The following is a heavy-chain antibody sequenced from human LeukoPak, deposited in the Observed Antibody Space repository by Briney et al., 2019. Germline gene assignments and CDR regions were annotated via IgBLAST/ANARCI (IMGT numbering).Heavy chain of an antibody. J-gene: IGHJ4*02. CDR1: GFSFDDYG. CDR3: ARGFLADLSMVWVDY. D-gene: IGHD3-10*01. CDR2: INWNGGST. V-gene: IGHV3-20*04. Sequence: PGRSLRLSCAASGFSFDDYGVSWVRQAPGQGLEWVSGINWNGGSTGYADSVKGRFTISRDNAKNSLYLQMSSLRAEDTALYYCARGFLADLSMVWVDYWGQGTLVTVSS.